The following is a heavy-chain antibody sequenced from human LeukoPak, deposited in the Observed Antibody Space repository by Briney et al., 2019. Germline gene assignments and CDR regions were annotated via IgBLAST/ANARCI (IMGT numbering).Heavy chain of an antibody. CDR1: GGSISSGGYY. V-gene: IGHV4-31*03. CDR2: IYYSGSP. J-gene: IGHJ4*02. CDR3: ARAGGFFSPFGY. Sequence: SETLSLTCTVSGGSISSGGYYWSWIRQHPGKGLEWIGYIYYSGSPYYNPSLTSRVTISVDTSKNQFSPKLTSVTAADTAVCFCARAGGFFSPFGYWGQGTLVTVSS. D-gene: IGHD3-3*01.